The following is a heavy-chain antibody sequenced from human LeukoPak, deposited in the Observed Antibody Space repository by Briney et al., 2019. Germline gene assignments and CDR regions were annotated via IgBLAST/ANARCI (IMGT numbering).Heavy chain of an antibody. Sequence: SGTLSLTCTVSGGSISSGGYYWSWIRQHPGKGLEWIGYIYYSGSTYYNPSLKSRVTISVDTSKNQFSLKLSSVTAADTAVYYCARERWVYDWFDPWGQGTLVTVSS. CDR3: ARERWVYDWFDP. CDR1: GGSISSGGYY. D-gene: IGHD5-24*01. V-gene: IGHV4-31*03. J-gene: IGHJ5*02. CDR2: IYYSGST.